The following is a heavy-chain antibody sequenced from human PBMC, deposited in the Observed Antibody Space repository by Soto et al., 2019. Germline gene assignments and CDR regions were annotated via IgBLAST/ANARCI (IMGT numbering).Heavy chain of an antibody. Sequence: EVHLLESGGDLVQPGGSLRLSCAASGFTFSNYAMSWVRQAPGKGLDWVSGISGSAASTFYADSVKGLFTISSDNSKNTLHLPLNSLRAEDTAVYYCAKWTEIYCSGGRCYLDDPFDYWGQGTLVTVSS. CDR2: ISGSAAST. CDR3: AKWTEIYCSGGRCYLDDPFDY. D-gene: IGHD2-15*01. V-gene: IGHV3-23*01. J-gene: IGHJ4*02. CDR1: GFTFSNYA.